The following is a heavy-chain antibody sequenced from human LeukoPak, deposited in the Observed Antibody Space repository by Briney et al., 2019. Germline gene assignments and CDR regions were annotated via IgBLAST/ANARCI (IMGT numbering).Heavy chain of an antibody. Sequence: GGSLRLSCAASGFTFSSYWMHWVRQAPGKGLVWVSRINTDGSSTTYADSVKGRFTISRDNAKNTLYLQMNSLRAEDTAVYYCAKPTIFGVVHGMDVWGQGTTVTVS. V-gene: IGHV3-74*01. CDR2: INTDGSST. J-gene: IGHJ6*02. CDR3: AKPTIFGVVHGMDV. CDR1: GFTFSSYW. D-gene: IGHD3-3*01.